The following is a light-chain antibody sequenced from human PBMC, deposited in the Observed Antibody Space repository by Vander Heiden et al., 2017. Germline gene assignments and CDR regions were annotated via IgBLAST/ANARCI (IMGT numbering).Light chain of an antibody. CDR1: SSNIGSNY. V-gene: IGLV1-51*02. J-gene: IGLJ2*01. CDR2: EDN. CDR3: GTWDGSLRVVV. Sequence: SVLTQPPSVSATPGQKVTISCSGSSSNIGSNYVSWYQQLPGTAPKLFIFEDNRRPSGIPDRCSASKSGTSATLGITGVQNGDEDDYYCGTWDGSLRVVVFGGGTKLTVL.